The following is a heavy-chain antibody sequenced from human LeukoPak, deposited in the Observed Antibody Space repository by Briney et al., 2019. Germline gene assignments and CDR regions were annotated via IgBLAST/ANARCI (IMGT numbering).Heavy chain of an antibody. CDR2: IYYSGST. CDR3: ASLRFYYNWNDIGY. CDR1: GGSISSSSYY. D-gene: IGHD1-1*01. V-gene: IGHV4-39*01. J-gene: IGHJ4*02. Sequence: SETLSLTCTVSGGSISSSSYYWGWIRQPPGKGLEWIGSIYYSGSTYYNPSLKSRVTISVDTSKNQFSLKLSSVTAADTAVYYCASLRFYYNWNDIGYWGQGTLVTVSS.